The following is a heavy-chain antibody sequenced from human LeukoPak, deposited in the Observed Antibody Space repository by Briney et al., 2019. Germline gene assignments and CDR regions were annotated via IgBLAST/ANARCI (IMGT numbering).Heavy chain of an antibody. CDR1: GGTFSSYT. D-gene: IGHD5-18*01. Sequence: SVEVSCKASGGTFSSYTISGVRQAPGQGLEWMGRIIPILGIANYAQKLKGGVTITADKSTITPSRELAIRSSEDAAVYYCARGPEGYTALDIDYWGQGTLVTVSS. CDR3: ARGPEGYTALDIDY. V-gene: IGHV1-69*02. J-gene: IGHJ4*02. CDR2: IIPILGIA.